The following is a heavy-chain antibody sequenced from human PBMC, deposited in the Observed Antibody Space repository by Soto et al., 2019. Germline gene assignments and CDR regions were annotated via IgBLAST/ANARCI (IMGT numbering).Heavy chain of an antibody. D-gene: IGHD4-17*01. Sequence: GGSLILSCAASGFTFSSYAMSWVRQAPGKGLEWVSAISGSGGSTYYADSVKGRFTISRDNSKNTLYLQMNSLRAEDTAVYYCAKDPDYGDLTDAFDIWGQGTMVTVSS. J-gene: IGHJ3*02. V-gene: IGHV3-23*01. CDR1: GFTFSSYA. CDR2: ISGSGGST. CDR3: AKDPDYGDLTDAFDI.